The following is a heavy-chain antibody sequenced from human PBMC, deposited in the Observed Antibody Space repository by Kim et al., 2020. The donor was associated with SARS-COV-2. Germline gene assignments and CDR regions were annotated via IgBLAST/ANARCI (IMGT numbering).Heavy chain of an antibody. J-gene: IGHJ1*01. V-gene: IGHV3-30*18. CDR3: VKDVTVGYSYISPHH. D-gene: IGHD4-4*01. CDR1: GFVFGDFG. CDR2: ISYYGTVQ. Sequence: GGSLRLSCAASGFVFGDFGMHWVRQAPGKGLEWVALISYYGTVQYYADSVEGRFTVSRDNTNNTLFLEMSSLRAEDTAVYFCVKDVTVGYSYISPHHWG.